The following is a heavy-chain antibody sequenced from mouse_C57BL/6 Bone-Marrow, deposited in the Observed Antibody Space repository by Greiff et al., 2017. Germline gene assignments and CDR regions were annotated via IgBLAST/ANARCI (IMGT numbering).Heavy chain of an antibody. D-gene: IGHD1-1*02. Sequence: VQLQQSGAELARPGASVKLSCKASGYTFTSYGISWVKQRTGQGLEWIGEIYPRSGNTYYNEKFKGKATLTADKSSSTAYMELRSLTSEDSAVYFCARWWLDVGGTGTTVTVSA. J-gene: IGHJ1*03. CDR2: IYPRSGNT. CDR3: ARWWLDV. CDR1: GYTFTSYG. V-gene: IGHV1-81*01.